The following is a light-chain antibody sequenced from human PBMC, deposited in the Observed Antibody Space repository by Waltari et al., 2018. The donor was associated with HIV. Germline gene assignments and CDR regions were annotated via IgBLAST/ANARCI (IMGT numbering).Light chain of an antibody. J-gene: IGLJ3*02. Sequence: QSFLTQPPSASGTPGRRVVISCSGNTSNVGSNPVNWYRQVPGTAPKLLMFSNNQRPSGVTDRFSGSKSSTSASLAIKGLQSEDEADYYCAARDDSLNVWVFGGGTKLTVL. CDR1: TSNVGSNP. CDR2: SNN. V-gene: IGLV1-44*01. CDR3: AARDDSLNVWV.